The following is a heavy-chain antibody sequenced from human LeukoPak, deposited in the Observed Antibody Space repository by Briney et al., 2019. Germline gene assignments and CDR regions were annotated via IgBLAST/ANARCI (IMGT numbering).Heavy chain of an antibody. CDR2: INTDGSST. CDR3: ARGFITMVRGVIS. J-gene: IGHJ4*02. Sequence: GGSLRLSCAASGFTFSNYWMHWVRQAPGKGLVWVSHINTDGSSTSYADSVKGRFTISRDNAKNTLYLQMNSLRAEDTAVYYCARGFITMVRGVISWGQGTLVTVSP. D-gene: IGHD3-10*01. V-gene: IGHV3-74*01. CDR1: GFTFSNYW.